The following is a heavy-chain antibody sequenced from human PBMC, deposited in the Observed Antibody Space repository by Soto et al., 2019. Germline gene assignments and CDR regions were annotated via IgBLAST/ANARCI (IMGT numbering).Heavy chain of an antibody. CDR3: ARLKGDYFDY. J-gene: IGHJ4*02. CDR1: GGSISSYY. V-gene: IGHV4-59*08. CDR2: IYYSGST. Sequence: QVQLQESGPGLVKPSETLSLTCTVSGGSISSYYWSWIRQPPGKGLEWIGYIYYSGSTNYNPSLKSRVNISVDTSKNQFSLKLSSVTAADTAVYYCARLKGDYFDYWGQGTLVTVSS.